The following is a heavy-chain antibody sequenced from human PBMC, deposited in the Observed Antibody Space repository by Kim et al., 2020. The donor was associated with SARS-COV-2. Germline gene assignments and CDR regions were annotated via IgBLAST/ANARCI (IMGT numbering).Heavy chain of an antibody. CDR2: IKQDGSEK. CDR3: ARMWYYGSGSYYPGWYFDY. CDR1: GFTFSSYW. V-gene: IGHV3-7*03. D-gene: IGHD3-10*01. J-gene: IGHJ4*02. Sequence: GGSLRLSCAASGFTFSSYWMSWVRQAPGKGLEWVANIKQDGSEKYYVDSVKGRFTISRDNAKNSLYLQMNSLRAEDTAVYYCARMWYYGSGSYYPGWYFDYWGQGTLVTVSS.